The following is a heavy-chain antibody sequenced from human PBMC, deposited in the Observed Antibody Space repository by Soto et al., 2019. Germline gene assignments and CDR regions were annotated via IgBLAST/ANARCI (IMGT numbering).Heavy chain of an antibody. D-gene: IGHD3-10*01. V-gene: IGHV4-4*02. CDR2: IYETGNT. J-gene: IGHJ4*02. Sequence: QVQLQESGPGLVKPSGTLSLTCAVSGGSISSYNWWSWVRQPPGKGLEWIGEIYETGNTNYNPSLKSRVSISVDRSKNQFSLELSSVTAADTAVYYRTTQNPGSYHFDFWGQGHLVTVSS. CDR1: GGSISSYNW. CDR3: TTQNPGSYHFDF.